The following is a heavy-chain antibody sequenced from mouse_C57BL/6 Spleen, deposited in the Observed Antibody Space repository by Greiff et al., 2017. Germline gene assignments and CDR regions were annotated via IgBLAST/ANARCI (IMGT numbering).Heavy chain of an antibody. V-gene: IGHV5-16*01. D-gene: IGHD1-1*01. CDR1: GFTFSDYY. Sequence: EVMLVESEGGLVQPGSSMKLSCTASGFTFSDYYMAWVRQVPEKGLEWVANINYDGSSTYYLDSLKSRFIISRDNAKNILYLQLSSLKSEDTATYYCARGELLRYYFDVWGTGTTVTVSS. J-gene: IGHJ1*03. CDR3: ARGELLRYYFDV. CDR2: INYDGSST.